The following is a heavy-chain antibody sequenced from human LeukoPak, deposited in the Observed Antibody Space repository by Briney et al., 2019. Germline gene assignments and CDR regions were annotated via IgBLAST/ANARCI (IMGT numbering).Heavy chain of an antibody. V-gene: IGHV3-23*01. J-gene: IGHJ4*02. Sequence: GGSLRLSCAASGFTFNTYAMRWVRQAPWERLQWVSGISDSGGNTYYADSVRGRFTISRDNSKNTLYLQMNSPRAEDTAVYYCARHRSSWLIDYWGQGTLVTVSS. CDR2: ISDSGGNT. CDR3: ARHRSSWLIDY. D-gene: IGHD6-6*01. CDR1: GFTFNTYA.